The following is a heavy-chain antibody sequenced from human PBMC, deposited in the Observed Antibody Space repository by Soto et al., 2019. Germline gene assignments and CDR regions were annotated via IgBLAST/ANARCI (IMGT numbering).Heavy chain of an antibody. J-gene: IGHJ6*02. V-gene: IGHV4-31*03. CDR1: GGSISSGGYY. CDR3: AREDLVPSDTASGSYGMDV. Sequence: SETLSLTCTVSGGSISSGGYYWSWIRQHPGKGLEWIGYIYYSGSTYYNPSLKSRVTISVDTSKNQFSLKLSSVTAADTAVYYCAREDLVPSDTASGSYGMDVWGQGTTVTVSS. D-gene: IGHD5-18*01. CDR2: IYYSGST.